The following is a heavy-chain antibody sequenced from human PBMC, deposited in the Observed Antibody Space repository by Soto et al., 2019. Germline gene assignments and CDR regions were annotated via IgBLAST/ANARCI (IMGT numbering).Heavy chain of an antibody. CDR3: AKSRSNSQYDAFDI. V-gene: IGHV3-23*01. Sequence: PGGSLRLSCAASGFTLGHFAMSWVRQAPGKGLEWVSGISASGDTTYYPDSVQGRLTISRDNSKNTLYLQMNSLRVEDTAIYYCAKSRSNSQYDAFDIWGQGTMVTVSS. CDR1: GFTLGHFA. CDR2: ISASGDTT. J-gene: IGHJ3*02. D-gene: IGHD1-26*01.